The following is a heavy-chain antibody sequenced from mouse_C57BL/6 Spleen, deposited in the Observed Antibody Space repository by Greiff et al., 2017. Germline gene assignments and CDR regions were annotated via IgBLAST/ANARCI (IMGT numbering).Heavy chain of an antibody. CDR2: ISYDGSN. CDR1: GYSITSGYY. Sequence: EVQLQESGPGLVKPSQSLSLTCSVTGYSITSGYYWNWIRQFPGNKLEWMGYISYDGSNNYNPSLKNRISITRDTSKNQFFLKLNSVTTEDTATYYCARGDYGRRYKVWFADWGQGTLVTVSA. J-gene: IGHJ3*01. D-gene: IGHD1-1*01. V-gene: IGHV3-6*01. CDR3: ARGDYGRRYKVWFAD.